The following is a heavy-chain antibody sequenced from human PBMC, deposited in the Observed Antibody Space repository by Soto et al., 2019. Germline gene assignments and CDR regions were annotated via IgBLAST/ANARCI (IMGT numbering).Heavy chain of an antibody. J-gene: IGHJ3*02. D-gene: IGHD4-17*01. Sequence: PGGSLRLSCAASGFTFSSYSMNWVRQAPGKGLEWVSSISSSSSYIYYADSVKGRFTISRDNAKNSLYLQMNSLRAEDTAVYYCASGGDYGDAFDIWGQGTMVTVSS. CDR2: ISSSSSYI. CDR3: ASGGDYGDAFDI. V-gene: IGHV3-21*01. CDR1: GFTFSSYS.